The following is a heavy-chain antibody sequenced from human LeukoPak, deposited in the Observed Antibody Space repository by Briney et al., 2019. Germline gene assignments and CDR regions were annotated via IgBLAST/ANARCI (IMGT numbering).Heavy chain of an antibody. Sequence: SETLSLTCAVYGGSFSGYYWSWIRQPPGKGLEWIGEINHSGSTNYNPSLKSRVTISVDTSKNQFSLKLSSVTAADTAVYYCASSSWWAVYWGQGTLVTVSS. D-gene: IGHD2-15*01. CDR2: INHSGST. V-gene: IGHV4-34*01. CDR1: GGSFSGYY. J-gene: IGHJ4*02. CDR3: ASSSWWAVY.